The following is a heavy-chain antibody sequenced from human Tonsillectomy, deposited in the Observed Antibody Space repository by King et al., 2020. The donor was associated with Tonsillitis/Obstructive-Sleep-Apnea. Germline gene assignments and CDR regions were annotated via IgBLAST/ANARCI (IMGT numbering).Heavy chain of an antibody. Sequence: QLVQSGGGLVQPGGSLRVSCAASGFTFSSYEMNWVRQAPGKGLEWVSYISSSGSTIYYADSVKGRFTISRDNAKNSLYLQMSSLRAEDTAVYHCASSRFGGWFDPWGQGTLVTVSS. CDR3: ASSRFGGWFDP. CDR2: ISSSGSTI. J-gene: IGHJ5*02. V-gene: IGHV3-48*03. D-gene: IGHD3-16*01. CDR1: GFTFSSYE.